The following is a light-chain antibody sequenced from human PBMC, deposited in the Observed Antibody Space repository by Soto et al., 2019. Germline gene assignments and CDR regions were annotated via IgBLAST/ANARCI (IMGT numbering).Light chain of an antibody. Sequence: EIVLTQSPATLSLSPGERATLSCRASQSVSNYLACYQQKPGQAPRLLIYDASNRATGIPARFSGSGSGTDFTLTISSLEPEDFAVYYCQQRSNWPPSTFGQGTRLEIK. CDR2: DAS. V-gene: IGKV3-11*01. CDR1: QSVSNY. J-gene: IGKJ5*01. CDR3: QQRSNWPPST.